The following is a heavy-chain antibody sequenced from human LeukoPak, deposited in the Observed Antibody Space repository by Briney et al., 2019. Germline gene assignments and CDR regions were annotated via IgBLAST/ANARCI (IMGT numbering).Heavy chain of an antibody. CDR2: IKQDGSEK. D-gene: IGHD2-15*01. CDR1: GFIFNTYW. V-gene: IGHV3-7*04. Sequence: PGGSLRLSCAASGFIFNTYWMSWVRQSPGKGLEWVANIKQDGSEKYYVDSVKGRFTISRDNAKNSLYLQMNSLRAEDTAVYFCTRGAATFDYWGQGTLVTVSS. CDR3: TRGAATFDY. J-gene: IGHJ4*02.